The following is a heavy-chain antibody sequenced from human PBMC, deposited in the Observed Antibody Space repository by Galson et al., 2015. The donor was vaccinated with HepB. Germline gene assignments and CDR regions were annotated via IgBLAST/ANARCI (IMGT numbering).Heavy chain of an antibody. D-gene: IGHD2-2*01. Sequence: LRLSCAASGFPFSSYAMSWVRQAPGKGLEWVSAISGSGGSTYYADSVKGRFTISRDNSKNTLYLQMNSLSAEDTAVYYCAKDPIGYCSSTSCYDHWFDPWGQRTLVTVSS. V-gene: IGHV3-23*01. CDR2: ISGSGGST. J-gene: IGHJ5*02. CDR3: AKDPIGYCSSTSCYDHWFDP. CDR1: GFPFSSYA.